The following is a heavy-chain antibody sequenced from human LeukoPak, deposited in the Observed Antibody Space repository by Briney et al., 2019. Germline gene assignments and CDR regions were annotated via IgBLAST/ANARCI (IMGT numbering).Heavy chain of an antibody. V-gene: IGHV4-59*12. J-gene: IGHJ4*02. CDR2: IYYSGST. CDR3: ARLNYVLDY. Sequence: SETLSLTCTVSGGSISHYFWSWIRQPPGKALEWIGYIYYSGSTNYNPSLKSRVTISVDPSKNQFSLKLSSVTAADTAVYYCARLNYVLDYWGQGTLVTVSS. D-gene: IGHD1-7*01. CDR1: GGSISHYF.